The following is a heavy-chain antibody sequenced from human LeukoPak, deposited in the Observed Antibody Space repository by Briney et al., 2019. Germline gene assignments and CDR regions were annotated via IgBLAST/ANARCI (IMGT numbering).Heavy chain of an antibody. CDR1: GFTFSSYS. J-gene: IGHJ4*02. V-gene: IGHV3-NL1*01. CDR2: IYSGNSGSNT. CDR3: SREGGGGYCSTTSCSLKY. Sequence: PGGSLRLSCAASGFTFSSYSMNWVRQAPGKGLEGVSVIYSGNSGSNTYYADSVKGRLTISRDNSKNTLYLQMNSLRDEDTAMYYCSREGGGGYCSTTSCSLKYWGQGTLVTVSS. D-gene: IGHD2-2*03.